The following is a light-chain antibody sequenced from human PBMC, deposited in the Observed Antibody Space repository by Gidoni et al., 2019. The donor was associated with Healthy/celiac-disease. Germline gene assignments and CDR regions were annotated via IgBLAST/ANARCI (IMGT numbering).Light chain of an antibody. V-gene: IGKV1-39*01. J-gene: IGKJ2*01. CDR2: AAS. Sequence: DIQMTQSPSSLSASVGDRVTITCRASQSISSYLNWYQQKPRKAPKLLIYAASSLQSGVPSRFSGSGSGTDFTLTIISLQPEDFATYYCQQSYSTPPTFGQGTKLEIK. CDR3: QQSYSTPPT. CDR1: QSISSY.